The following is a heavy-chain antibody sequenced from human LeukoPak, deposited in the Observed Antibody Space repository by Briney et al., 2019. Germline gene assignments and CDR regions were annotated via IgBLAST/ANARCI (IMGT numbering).Heavy chain of an antibody. CDR2: INPNSGGT. D-gene: IGHD3-10*01. V-gene: IGHV1-2*02. Sequence: ASVKVSCKASGYTFTGYYMHWVRQAPGQGLEWMGWINPNSGGTNYAQKFQGRVTMTRDTSISTAYMELSRLRSDDTAVYYCALEALPMVRGVIRNWFDPWGQGTLVTVSS. J-gene: IGHJ5*02. CDR1: GYTFTGYY. CDR3: ALEALPMVRGVIRNWFDP.